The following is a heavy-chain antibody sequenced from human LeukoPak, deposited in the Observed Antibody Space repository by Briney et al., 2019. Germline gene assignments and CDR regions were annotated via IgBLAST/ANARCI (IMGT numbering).Heavy chain of an antibody. CDR1: GFTFSSYS. CDR3: ASADPGYSSSWYAGDI. V-gene: IGHV3-21*01. D-gene: IGHD6-13*01. J-gene: IGHJ3*02. Sequence: PGGSLRLSCAASGFTFSSYSMNWVRQAPGKGLEWVSSISSSSSYIYYADSVKGRFTISRDNAKNSLYLQMNSLRAEDTAVYYCASADPGYSSSWYAGDIWGQGTMVTVSP. CDR2: ISSSSSYI.